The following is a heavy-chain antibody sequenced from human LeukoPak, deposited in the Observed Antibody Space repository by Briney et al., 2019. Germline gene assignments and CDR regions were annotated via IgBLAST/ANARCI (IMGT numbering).Heavy chain of an antibody. D-gene: IGHD2-2*01. J-gene: IGHJ6*03. CDR2: FDPEDGET. CDR3: ATVPPLVPAASGGYYYYMDV. Sequence: ASVKVSCKVSGYTLTELSMHWVRQAPGKGLEWMGGFDPEDGETIYAQKFQGRVTMTEDTSTDTAYMELSSLRSEDTAVYYCATVPPLVPAASGGYYYYMDVWGKGTTVTISS. CDR1: GYTLTELS. V-gene: IGHV1-24*01.